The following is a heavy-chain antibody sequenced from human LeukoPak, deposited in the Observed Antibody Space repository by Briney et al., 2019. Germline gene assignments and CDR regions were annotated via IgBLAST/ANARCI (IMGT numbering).Heavy chain of an antibody. V-gene: IGHV4-59*01. CDR1: GGYIGKYY. D-gene: IGHD1-1*01. J-gene: IGHJ4*02. CDR3: ARAGTNWSSGCYFDY. CDR2: LYYSGST. Sequence: SETLSLTCTVSGGYIGKYYWSWIRQPPGKGLECLGYLYYSGSTNYNPSLRSRLTMSLDTSKNQFSLKLSSVTAADTAVYYCARAGTNWSSGCYFDYWGQGALVTVSS.